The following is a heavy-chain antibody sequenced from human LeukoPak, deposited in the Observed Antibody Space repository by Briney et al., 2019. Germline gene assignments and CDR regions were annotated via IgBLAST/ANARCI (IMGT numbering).Heavy chain of an antibody. CDR1: GYTFTGYY. Sequence: VASVKVSCKASGYTFTGYYMHWVRQAPGQGLEWMGWINPNSGGTKYAQKFQGRVTMTRDTSIRTAYMELSRLRSDDTDVYYCAALSDAARPCRYYYYMDVWGKGTTVTVSS. D-gene: IGHD6-6*01. CDR2: INPNSGGT. J-gene: IGHJ6*03. CDR3: AALSDAARPCRYYYYMDV. V-gene: IGHV1-2*02.